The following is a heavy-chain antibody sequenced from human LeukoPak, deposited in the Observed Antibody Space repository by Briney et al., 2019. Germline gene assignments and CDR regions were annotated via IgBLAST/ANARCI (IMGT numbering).Heavy chain of an antibody. J-gene: IGHJ4*02. CDR3: ARGGNRFGGFYFDY. D-gene: IGHD3-10*01. V-gene: IGHV4-31*03. CDR2: IHHSGRS. Sequence: TLSLTCTVSADSLSSGGHYWAWIRQFPGKGLESIGFIHHSGRSRHNPSLKDRVAISVDTSRKQFALKLSSVTAAGTAMYYCARGGNRFGGFYFDYWGQGSQVIVSS. CDR1: ADSLSSGGHY.